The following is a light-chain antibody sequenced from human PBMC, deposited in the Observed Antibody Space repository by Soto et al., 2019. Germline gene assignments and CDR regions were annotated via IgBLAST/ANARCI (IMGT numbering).Light chain of an antibody. Sequence: QSALTQPASVSASPGQATTISCTGTSSDVGNYNLVSWYQQHPGKAPELMIYDGNKRPSGVSNRFSGSKSGNTASLTISGLQAEDEADYYCCSYAGSTTFVLFGGGTKLTVL. CDR2: DGN. CDR3: CSYAGSTTFVL. V-gene: IGLV2-23*01. J-gene: IGLJ2*01. CDR1: SSDVGNYNL.